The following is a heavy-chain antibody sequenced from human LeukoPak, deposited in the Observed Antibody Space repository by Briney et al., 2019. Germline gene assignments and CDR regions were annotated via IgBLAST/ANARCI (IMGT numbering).Heavy chain of an antibody. V-gene: IGHV3-11*04. CDR2: ITSSGSAT. D-gene: IGHD5-24*01. Sequence: PGGSLRLSCAASGFTFSDYYMGWIRQAPGKGLEWVSYITSSGSATYYADSMKGRFTIPRDNAKKSLSLQVKSPRAEDTAVYYCARAINDAFDIWGLGTLVIVSS. J-gene: IGHJ3*02. CDR3: ARAINDAFDI. CDR1: GFTFSDYY.